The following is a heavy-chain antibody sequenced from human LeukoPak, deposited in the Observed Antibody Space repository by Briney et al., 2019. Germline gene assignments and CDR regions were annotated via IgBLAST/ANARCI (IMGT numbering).Heavy chain of an antibody. CDR1: GYTLTSYD. CDR2: MNPNSGNT. J-gene: IGHJ6*03. CDR3: ARAVAGRPWRRNYYYMDV. V-gene: IGHV1-8*01. Sequence: ASVKVSCKASGYTLTSYDINWVRQATGQGLEWMGWMNPNSGNTGYAQKFQGRVTITRKTSISTAYMELSSLRSEDTAVYYCARAVAGRPWRRNYYYMDVWGKGTTVTVSS. D-gene: IGHD6-19*01.